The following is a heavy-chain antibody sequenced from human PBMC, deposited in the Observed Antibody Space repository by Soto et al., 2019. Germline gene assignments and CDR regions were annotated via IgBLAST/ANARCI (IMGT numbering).Heavy chain of an antibody. Sequence: GASVKVSCKASGYTFTSYDINWVRQATGQGLEWMGWMNPNSGNTGYAQTFQGRVTMTRNTSISTAYMGLSSLRSEDTAVYYCARDVTIFGPFYYYYYGMDVWGQGTTVNVS. D-gene: IGHD3-3*01. V-gene: IGHV1-8*01. J-gene: IGHJ6*02. CDR3: ARDVTIFGPFYYYYYGMDV. CDR1: GYTFTSYD. CDR2: MNPNSGNT.